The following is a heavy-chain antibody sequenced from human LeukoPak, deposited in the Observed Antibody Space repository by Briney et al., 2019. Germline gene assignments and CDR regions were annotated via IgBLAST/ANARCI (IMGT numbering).Heavy chain of an antibody. J-gene: IGHJ6*02. CDR2: INQDGSEK. CDR3: ARGSGSGSYV. V-gene: IGHV3-7*01. CDR1: GTTFSNSW. D-gene: IGHD3-10*01. Sequence: GGSLRLSCAASGTTFSNSWMSWVRQVPGKGLEWVANINQDGSEKDYVDSAKGCFTISRDNAKKSLYLQMNSLRTDDTAVYYCARGSGSGSYVWGQGTTVTVSS.